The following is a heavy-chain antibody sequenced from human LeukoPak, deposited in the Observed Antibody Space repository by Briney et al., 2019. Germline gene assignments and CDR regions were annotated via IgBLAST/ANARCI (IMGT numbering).Heavy chain of an antibody. CDR3: AKIAAAGSNDY. CDR1: GFTFSSYS. J-gene: IGHJ4*02. Sequence: GGSLRLSCAASGFTFSSYSMKWVRQAPGKGLEWVSYISSSSSTIYYADSVKGRFTISRDNAKNSLYLQTNSLRAEDTAVYYCAKIAAAGSNDYWGQGTLVTVSS. CDR2: ISSSSSTI. V-gene: IGHV3-48*01. D-gene: IGHD6-13*01.